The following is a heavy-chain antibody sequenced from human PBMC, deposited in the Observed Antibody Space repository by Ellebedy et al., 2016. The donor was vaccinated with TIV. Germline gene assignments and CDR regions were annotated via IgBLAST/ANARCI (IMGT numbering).Heavy chain of an antibody. CDR1: GYTFTSYY. J-gene: IGHJ3*02. Sequence: ASLKVSCXASGYTFTSYYMHWVRQAPGQGLEWMGIINPSGGSTSYAQKFQGRVTMTRDTSTSTVYMELSSLRSEDTAVYYCARVGSGAFDIWGQGTMVTVSS. V-gene: IGHV1-46*01. D-gene: IGHD1-26*01. CDR2: INPSGGST. CDR3: ARVGSGAFDI.